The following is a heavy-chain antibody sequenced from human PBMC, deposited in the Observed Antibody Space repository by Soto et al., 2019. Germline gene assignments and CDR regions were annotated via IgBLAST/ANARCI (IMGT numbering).Heavy chain of an antibody. D-gene: IGHD3-16*02. CDR1: GFTFTSSA. V-gene: IGHV1-58*01. J-gene: IGHJ3*01. Sequence: QMQLVQSGPEVKKPGTSVKVSCKASGFTFTSSAVQWVRQARGQRLEWIGWIVVGSGNTNYAQKFQERVTITRDMSTITAYMELSSLRSEDTAVYDCAAGIVGHYDYVWGSYRTSYAFDLWGQGTMVTVSS. CDR3: AAGIVGHYDYVWGSYRTSYAFDL. CDR2: IVVGSGNT.